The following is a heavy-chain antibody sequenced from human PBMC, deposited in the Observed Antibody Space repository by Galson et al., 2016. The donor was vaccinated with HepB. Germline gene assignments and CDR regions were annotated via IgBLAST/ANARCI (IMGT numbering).Heavy chain of an antibody. CDR3: ARDRGREWLLLTLHPPFDY. D-gene: IGHD3-3*01. J-gene: IGHJ4*02. CDR1: GGTFSTYA. Sequence: SVKVSCKASGGTFSTYAISWVRQAPGQGLEWMGRIIPILDIANYAQKFQGRVTITADKSTSTAYMELSSLRSEDTAVYYCARDRGREWLLLTLHPPFDYWGQGTLVTVSS. CDR2: IIPILDIA. V-gene: IGHV1-69*04.